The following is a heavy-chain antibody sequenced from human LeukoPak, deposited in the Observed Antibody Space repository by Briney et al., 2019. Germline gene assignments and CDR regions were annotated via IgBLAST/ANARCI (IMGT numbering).Heavy chain of an antibody. CDR1: GGSFSGYY. Sequence: SETLSLTCAVYGGSFSGYYWSWIRQPPGKGLEWIGKINHSGSTNYNPSLKSRVTISVDTSKNQFSLKLSSVTAADTAVYYCARGANEGYCSGGNCYSRPDYWGQGTLVTVSS. J-gene: IGHJ4*02. CDR2: INHSGST. D-gene: IGHD2-15*01. V-gene: IGHV4-34*01. CDR3: ARGANEGYCSGGNCYSRPDY.